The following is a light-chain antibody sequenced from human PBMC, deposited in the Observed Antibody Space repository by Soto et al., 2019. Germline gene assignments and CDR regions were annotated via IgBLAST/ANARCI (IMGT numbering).Light chain of an antibody. CDR2: DAS. CDR1: QSVSTY. CDR3: QQRSNWPPVT. V-gene: IGKV3-11*01. J-gene: IGKJ5*01. Sequence: PGERATLSCRASQSVSTYLAWYQQKPGQAPRLLIYDASNRATGIPARFSGSGPGTDFTLTISSLEPEDFAVYYCQQRSNWPPVTFGQGTRLEIK.